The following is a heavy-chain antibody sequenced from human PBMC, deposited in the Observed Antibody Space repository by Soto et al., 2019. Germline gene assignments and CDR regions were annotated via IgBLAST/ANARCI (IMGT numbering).Heavy chain of an antibody. J-gene: IGHJ6*02. CDR3: ASEHSGRGYYYGMDV. CDR1: GGSVSSGSYY. D-gene: IGHD3-10*01. Sequence: PSETLSLTCTVSGGSVSSGSYYWSWIRQPPGKGLEWIGYIYYSVSTNYNPSLKSRVTISVDTSKNQFSLKLSSVTAADTAVYYCASEHSGRGYYYGMDVWGQGTTVTVSS. V-gene: IGHV4-61*01. CDR2: IYYSVST.